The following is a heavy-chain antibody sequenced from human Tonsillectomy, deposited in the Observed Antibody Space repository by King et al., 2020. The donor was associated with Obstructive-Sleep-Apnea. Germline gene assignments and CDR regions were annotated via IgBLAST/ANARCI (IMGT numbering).Heavy chain of an antibody. CDR2: IYYSGST. CDR1: GGPISSGGYY. Sequence: VQLQESGPGLVEPSQTLSLTCSVSGGPISSGGYYWSWIRQHPGKGLEWIGYIYYSGSTYYNPFLKSRLTISIDTSKNQFSLKLNSVTAADTAVYYCARDPIWFGDSNDAFDIWGQGTMVTVSS. V-gene: IGHV4-31*03. D-gene: IGHD3-10*01. CDR3: ARDPIWFGDSNDAFDI. J-gene: IGHJ3*02.